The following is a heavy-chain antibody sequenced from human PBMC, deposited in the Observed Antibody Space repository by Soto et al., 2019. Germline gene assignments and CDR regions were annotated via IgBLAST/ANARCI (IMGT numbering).Heavy chain of an antibody. J-gene: IGHJ5*02. CDR3: ATAHYDSSGYYYGGGYNWFDP. CDR2: IYHSGST. Sequence: PSETLSLTCTVSGGSISSGDYYWSWIRQPPGKGLEWIGYIYHSGSTYYNPSLKSRVTISVDTSKNQFSLKLSSVTAADTAVYYCATAHYDSSGYYYGGGYNWFDPWGQGTLVTVSS. V-gene: IGHV4-30-4*01. CDR1: GGSISSGDYY. D-gene: IGHD3-22*01.